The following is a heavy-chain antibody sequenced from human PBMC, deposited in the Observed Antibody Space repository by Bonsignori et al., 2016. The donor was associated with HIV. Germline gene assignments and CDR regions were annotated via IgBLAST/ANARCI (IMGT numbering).Heavy chain of an antibody. D-gene: IGHD3-10*01. CDR3: AKDRQDRWFGELGGLDI. Sequence: GESLKISCAASGFTFSSYAMSWVRQAPGKGLEWVSGISGNDDSTFYADSVKGRFTISRDKSKNTVNLQMNSLRAEDTAIYHCAKDRQDRWFGELGGLDIWGQGTNGHRLL. CDR2: ISGNDDST. J-gene: IGHJ3*02. CDR1: GFTFSSYA. V-gene: IGHV3-23*01.